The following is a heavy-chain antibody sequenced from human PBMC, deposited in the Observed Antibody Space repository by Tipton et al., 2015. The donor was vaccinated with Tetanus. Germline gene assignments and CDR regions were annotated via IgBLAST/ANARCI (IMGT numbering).Heavy chain of an antibody. CDR2: IYYTGNT. J-gene: IGHJ4*02. V-gene: IGHV4-31*03. CDR1: GGSISSMSYY. CDR3: ARRSVSARFDD. Sequence: TLSLTCTVSGGSISSMSYYWSWIRQHPGKGLEWIGYIYYTGNTYYNPSLKSRLTISVDTSKNQFSLKLNSVTAADTAVYYCARRSVSARFDDWGQGAQVTVSS. D-gene: IGHD6-6*01.